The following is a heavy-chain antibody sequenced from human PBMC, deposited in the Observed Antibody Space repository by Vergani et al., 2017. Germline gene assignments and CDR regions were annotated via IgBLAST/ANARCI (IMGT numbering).Heavy chain of an antibody. CDR2: ISWNSGSI. V-gene: IGHV3-9*01. D-gene: IGHD6-19*01. CDR1: GFTFSSYA. CDR3: AKEIAVAGGGFDY. Sequence: EVQLVESGGGLVQPGGSLRLSCAASGFTFSSYAMHWVRQAPGKGLEWVSGISWNSGSIGYADSVKGRFTISRDNAKNSLYLQMNSLRAEDTALYYCAKEIAVAGGGFDYWGQGTLVTVSS. J-gene: IGHJ4*02.